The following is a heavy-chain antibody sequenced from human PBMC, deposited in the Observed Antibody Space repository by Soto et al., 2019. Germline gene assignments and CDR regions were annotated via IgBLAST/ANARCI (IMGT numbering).Heavy chain of an antibody. J-gene: IGHJ4*02. CDR2: ISSSGITI. V-gene: IGHV3-11*01. CDR3: ARDLDGDPFDY. Sequence: GGSLRLSCAASGFTFSDYYMSWIRQAPGKGLEWVSYISSSGITIYYEDSWKGRFPISRDNAKNSLYLQMNSLRAEDTAVYYCARDLDGDPFDYWGQGTLVTVSS. CDR1: GFTFSDYY. D-gene: IGHD4-17*01.